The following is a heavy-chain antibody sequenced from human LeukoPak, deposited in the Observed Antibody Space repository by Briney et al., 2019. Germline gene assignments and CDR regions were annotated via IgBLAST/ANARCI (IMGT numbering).Heavy chain of an antibody. D-gene: IGHD1-26*01. CDR1: GFTFSSYG. Sequence: GGSLRLSCAASGFTFSSYGMHWVRQAPGKGLEWVSVLYASGITKYADSVKGRFTISRDTSDNTLNLQMNGLGVEDSAVYYCAAKGNGYTGIYVFAHWGQGTLVTVSA. V-gene: IGHV3-NL1*01. CDR2: LYASGIT. CDR3: AAKGNGYTGIYVFAH. J-gene: IGHJ4*02.